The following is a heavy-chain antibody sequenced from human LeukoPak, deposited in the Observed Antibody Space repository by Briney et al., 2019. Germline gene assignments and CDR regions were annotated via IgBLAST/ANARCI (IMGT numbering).Heavy chain of an antibody. Sequence: ASVKVSCKASGYTFTTYAMHWVRQAPGQRLEWMGWINAGNGNTKYSQKFQDRVTITRDTSVSTAYMELSSLRSEDTAVYYCARSGYCGSTSCNTFDYWGQGTLVTVSS. D-gene: IGHD2-2*01. J-gene: IGHJ4*02. CDR3: ARSGYCGSTSCNTFDY. CDR1: GYTFTTYA. V-gene: IGHV1-3*01. CDR2: INAGNGNT.